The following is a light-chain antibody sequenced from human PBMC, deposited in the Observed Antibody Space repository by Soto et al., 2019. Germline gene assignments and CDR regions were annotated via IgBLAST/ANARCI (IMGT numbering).Light chain of an antibody. V-gene: IGLV2-23*03. Sequence: QSALTQPASVSGSPGQSITISCTGTSSAVGSYNLVSWYQQHPGKAPKLMIYEGSKLPSGVSNRFSGSKSGNTASLTISGLQAEDEADYYCCSYAGSSTFHVVFGGGTKLTVL. CDR1: SSAVGSYNL. CDR2: EGS. J-gene: IGLJ2*01. CDR3: CSYAGSSTFHVV.